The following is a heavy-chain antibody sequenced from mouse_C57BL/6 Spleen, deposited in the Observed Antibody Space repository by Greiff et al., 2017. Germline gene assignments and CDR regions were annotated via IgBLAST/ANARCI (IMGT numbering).Heavy chain of an antibody. CDR2: IDPSDSYT. J-gene: IGHJ2*01. CDR1: GYTFTSYW. Sequence: QVQLQQPGAELVKPGASVKLSCKASGYTFTSYWMQWVKQRPGQGLEWIGEIDPSDSYTNYNQKFKGKATLTVDTSSSTAYMKLSSLTSEDSAVYYCARVTTVVAPFDYWGQGTTLTVSS. D-gene: IGHD1-1*01. V-gene: IGHV1-50*01. CDR3: ARVTTVVAPFDY.